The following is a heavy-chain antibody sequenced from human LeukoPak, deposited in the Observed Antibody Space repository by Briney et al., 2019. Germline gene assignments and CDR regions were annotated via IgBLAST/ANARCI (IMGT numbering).Heavy chain of an antibody. CDR2: INPSGGST. Sequence: ASVKVSCKASGYTFTSYYMHWVRQAPGQGLEWMGIINPSGGSTSYAQKFQGRVTMTRDTSTSTVYMELSSLRSEDTAVYYCAREEDIVVVPAAERAHFDYWGQGTLVTVSS. V-gene: IGHV1-46*01. CDR1: GYTFTSYY. CDR3: AREEDIVVVPAAERAHFDY. D-gene: IGHD2-2*01. J-gene: IGHJ4*02.